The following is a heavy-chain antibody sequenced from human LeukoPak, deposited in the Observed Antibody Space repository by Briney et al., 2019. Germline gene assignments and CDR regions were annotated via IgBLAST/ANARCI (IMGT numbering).Heavy chain of an antibody. J-gene: IGHJ4*02. CDR2: IRYDGSNK. CDR1: GFTFSSYG. Sequence: GGSLRLSCAASGFTFSSYGMHWVRQAPGKGLEWVAFIRYDGSNKYYADSVKGRFTISRDNSKNTLYLQMNSLRAEDTAVYYCAKDPRYYYGSGSYYNWAYYFDYWGQGTLVTVSS. V-gene: IGHV3-30*02. CDR3: AKDPRYYYGSGSYYNWAYYFDY. D-gene: IGHD3-10*01.